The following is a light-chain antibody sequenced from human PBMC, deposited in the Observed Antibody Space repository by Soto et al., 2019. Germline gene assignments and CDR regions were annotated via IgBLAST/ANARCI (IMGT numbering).Light chain of an antibody. CDR2: GAS. V-gene: IGKV3-20*01. CDR3: QQFGSLRPHT. CDR1: QGIGSRY. J-gene: IGKJ2*01. Sequence: IVMTQSPGTLYLSPGERATISCRASQGIGSRYLAWYHHKSGQAPMPLLYGASSRASGLPDRFNGSGSGTDCTLAISLLEPEHLGVYYCQQFGSLRPHTFGQGTTLEIK.